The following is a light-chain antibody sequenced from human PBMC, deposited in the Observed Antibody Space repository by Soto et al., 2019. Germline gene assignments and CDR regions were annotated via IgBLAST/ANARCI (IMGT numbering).Light chain of an antibody. CDR1: SSDVGGYHY. CDR3: SSYSISTAYL. Sequence: ALTQPASVSGSPGQSITISCTGTSSDVGGYHYVSWYQLLPGKAPKLILFEVGIRPSGVSYRFSGSKSGNTASLTISGLQAEEEADYFCSSYSISTAYLFGTGTKVTV. J-gene: IGLJ1*01. CDR2: EVG. V-gene: IGLV2-14*01.